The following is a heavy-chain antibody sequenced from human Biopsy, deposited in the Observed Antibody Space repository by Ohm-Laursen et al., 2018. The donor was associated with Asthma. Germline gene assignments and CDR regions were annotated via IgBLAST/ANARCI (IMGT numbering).Heavy chain of an antibody. J-gene: IGHJ5*02. CDR1: GGSFSGYY. CDR3: ARAGQCSSTSCYNPGWFDP. CDR2: INHSGST. D-gene: IGHD2-2*01. Sequence: SATLSLTCAVYGGSFSGYYWSWIRQPPGKGLEWIGEINHSGSTNYNPSLKSRVTISVDTSKNQFSLKLSSVTAADTAVYYCARAGQCSSTSCYNPGWFDPWGQGTLVTVSS. V-gene: IGHV4-34*01.